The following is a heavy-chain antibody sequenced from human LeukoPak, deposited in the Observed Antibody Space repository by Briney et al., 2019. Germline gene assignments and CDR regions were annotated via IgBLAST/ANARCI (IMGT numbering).Heavy chain of an antibody. CDR2: IYYSGNT. J-gene: IGHJ4*01. CDR1: GDSITSYY. CDR3: AREDSGTSIDY. V-gene: IGHV4-59*01. Sequence: PSETLSLTCTVSGDSITSYYYTWIRQPPGKGLEWIGYIYYSGNTNYNPSLKSRVTMSLDMSKNQFSLRLTSVTAADTAVYYCAREDSGTSIDYWGQGTLVTVSS. D-gene: IGHD1-26*01.